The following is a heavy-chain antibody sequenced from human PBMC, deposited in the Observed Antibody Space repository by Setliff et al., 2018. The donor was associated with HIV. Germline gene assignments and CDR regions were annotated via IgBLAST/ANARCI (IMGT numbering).Heavy chain of an antibody. CDR2: ISPYDGSR. CDR3: ARQLSNSFDY. J-gene: IGHJ4*02. Sequence: ASVKVSCKASGFTFTDFFIHWVRQAPGQGLEWMGWISPYDGSRRISQRFRGGVTMTKDTSINTAYMELSGLTSDDTAVYYCARQLSNSFDYWGQGALVTVSS. V-gene: IGHV1-2*02. D-gene: IGHD7-27*01. CDR1: GFTFTDFF.